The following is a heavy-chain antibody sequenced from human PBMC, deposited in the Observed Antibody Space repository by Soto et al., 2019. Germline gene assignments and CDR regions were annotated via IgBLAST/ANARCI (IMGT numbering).Heavy chain of an antibody. CDR3: ASPRGSSWYFFDY. Sequence: SETLCLTCTVAGGSISSYDWSWIRQPPGKGLEWIGHIYNSGSTNYNPSLKSRVTISVDTSKNQFSLKLSSVTAADTAVYYCASPRGSSWYFFDYWRQGTLVTVSS. J-gene: IGHJ4*02. CDR2: IYNSGST. D-gene: IGHD6-13*01. CDR1: GGSISSYD. V-gene: IGHV4-4*08.